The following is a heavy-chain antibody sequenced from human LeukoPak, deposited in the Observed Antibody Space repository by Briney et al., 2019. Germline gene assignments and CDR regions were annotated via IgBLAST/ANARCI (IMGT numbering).Heavy chain of an antibody. CDR1: GYTFTSYY. V-gene: IGHV1-46*01. CDR2: INPSGGST. CDR3: APAYCSGSSPFDY. Sequence: ASVKVSCKASGYTFTSYYMHWVRQAPGQGLEWMGIINPSGGSTSYAQKFQGRVTMTRDMSTSTAYMELSRLRSDDTAVYYCAPAYCSGSSPFDYWGQGTLVTVSS. D-gene: IGHD6-19*01. J-gene: IGHJ4*02.